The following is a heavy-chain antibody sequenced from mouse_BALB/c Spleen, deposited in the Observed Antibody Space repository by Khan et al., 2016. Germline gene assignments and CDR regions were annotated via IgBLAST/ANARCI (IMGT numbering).Heavy chain of an antibody. CDR3: ARTDRRRYFDY. CDR2: LLPRSGST. J-gene: IGHJ2*02. Sequence: VELVESGAELMKPGASVKISCKATGYTFSNYWIEWVKQRPGHGLEWIGELLPRSGSTNFNENFKGKATFTADTSSNTAYMQLSSLTSEDSAVXYCARTDRRRYFDYWGQGSSLTVSS. V-gene: IGHV1-9*01. CDR1: GYTFSNYW.